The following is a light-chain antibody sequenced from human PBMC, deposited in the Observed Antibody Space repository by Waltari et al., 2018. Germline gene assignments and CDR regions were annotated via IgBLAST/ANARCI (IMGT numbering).Light chain of an antibody. V-gene: IGKV3D-15*01. Sequence: EIVMTQSPATLSLSPGERATLSCRASQSVSSSLAWYQQKPGQAPRLLIYGASSRATGIPDRFSGSGSGTEFTLTISSLEPEDLAVYYCQQNSNWPLTFGGGTKVEIK. CDR3: QQNSNWPLT. CDR2: GAS. CDR1: QSVSSS. J-gene: IGKJ4*01.